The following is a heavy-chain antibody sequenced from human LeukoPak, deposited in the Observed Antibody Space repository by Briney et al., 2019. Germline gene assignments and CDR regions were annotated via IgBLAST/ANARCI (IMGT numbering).Heavy chain of an antibody. CDR3: ARVSLTMVRGVSYFDY. Sequence: PSETLSHTCAVYGGSFSGYYWSWIRQPPGKGLEWVGYIYYSGSTNYNPSLKSRVTISIDTSKNQISLKLSSVTAADTAVYYCARVSLTMVRGVSYFDYWGQGTLVTVSS. CDR2: IYYSGST. V-gene: IGHV4-59*01. D-gene: IGHD3-10*01. J-gene: IGHJ4*02. CDR1: GGSFSGYY.